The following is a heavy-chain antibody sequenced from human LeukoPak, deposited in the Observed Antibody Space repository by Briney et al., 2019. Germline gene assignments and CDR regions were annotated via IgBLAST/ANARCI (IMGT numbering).Heavy chain of an antibody. Sequence: GGSLRLSCAASGFTFSAYEMNWVRQAPGKGLEWVSYISSSGTPIYYTDSVKGRFTISRDKAKNSLYLQMNSLRAEDTAVYYCARGGWNFFLNFWGQGTLATVSS. J-gene: IGHJ4*02. D-gene: IGHD1-7*01. CDR2: ISSSGTPI. V-gene: IGHV3-48*03. CDR3: ARGGWNFFLNF. CDR1: GFTFSAYE.